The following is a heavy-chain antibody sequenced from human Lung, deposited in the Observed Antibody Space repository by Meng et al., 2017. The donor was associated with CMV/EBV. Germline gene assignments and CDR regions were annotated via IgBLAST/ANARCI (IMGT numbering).Heavy chain of an antibody. CDR3: ARVGGCSGGGCYHRLFDY. V-gene: IGHV4-30-4*01. J-gene: IGHJ4*02. Sequence: GPRLVNASPPLPLTCTAAGCSISRGDYYWCWIPHPHGKGLEWIGYIYYTGSTYYNPSFTSRVIVSVDSSKNLFSLKLNSVTAADTAVYYCARVGGCSGGGCYHRLFDYWGQGTLVTVSS. D-gene: IGHD2-15*01. CDR2: IYYTGST. CDR1: GCSISRGDYY.